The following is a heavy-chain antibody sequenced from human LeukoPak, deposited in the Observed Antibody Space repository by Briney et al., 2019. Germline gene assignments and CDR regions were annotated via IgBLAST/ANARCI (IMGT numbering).Heavy chain of an antibody. CDR1: GGSISRHY. Sequence: SETLSLTCTVSGGSISRHYWSWIQQPPGKGLEWIGYIYYSGSTNYNPSLKSRVTISVDTSKNQFSLKLSSVTAADTAVYYCARAKWLSPYYYYMDVWGKGTTVTVSS. J-gene: IGHJ6*03. V-gene: IGHV4-59*11. CDR2: IYYSGST. CDR3: ARAKWLSPYYYYMDV. D-gene: IGHD3-22*01.